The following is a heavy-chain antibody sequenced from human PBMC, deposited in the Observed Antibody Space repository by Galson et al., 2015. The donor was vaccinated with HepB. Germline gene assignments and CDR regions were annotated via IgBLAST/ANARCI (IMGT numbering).Heavy chain of an antibody. CDR3: AIDLYRGGHYYDSSGYHF. V-gene: IGHV1-2*02. D-gene: IGHD3-22*01. J-gene: IGHJ4*02. Sequence: SVKVSCKASGYTFTGHYLHWVRQAPGQGLEWMGWINCNSGGTNYAQNFQGSATMTRDASLSTAYLELNRLTSDDTAVYYCAIDLYRGGHYYDSSGYHFWGQGTLVAVSS. CDR1: GYTFTGHY. CDR2: INCNSGGT.